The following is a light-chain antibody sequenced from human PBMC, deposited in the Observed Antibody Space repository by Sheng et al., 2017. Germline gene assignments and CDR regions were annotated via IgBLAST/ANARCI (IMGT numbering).Light chain of an antibody. CDR1: QTISTY. Sequence: EVVLTQSPATLSLSPGDTASLSCRASQTISTYLAWYQQKPGQAPRLLIFDASNLETGVPSRFSGTGSGTDFSFTISSLQPEDFATYHCQQSDNFPLTFGGGTKVEIK. CDR2: DAS. V-gene: IGKV3-11*01. J-gene: IGKJ4*01. CDR3: QQSDNFPLT.